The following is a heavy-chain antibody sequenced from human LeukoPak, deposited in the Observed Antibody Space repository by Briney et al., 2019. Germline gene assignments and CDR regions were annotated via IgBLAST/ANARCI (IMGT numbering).Heavy chain of an antibody. D-gene: IGHD3-3*01. CDR3: ARVEYYDFWSGIDY. Sequence: RPGGSLRLSCAASGFTFDDYGMNWVRQAPGKGLEWVSGINWNGGSTGYADSVKGRFTISRDNAKNSLYLQMNSLRAEDTALYYCARVEYYDFWSGIDYWGQGTLVTVSS. CDR1: GFTFDDYG. CDR2: INWNGGST. V-gene: IGHV3-20*04. J-gene: IGHJ4*02.